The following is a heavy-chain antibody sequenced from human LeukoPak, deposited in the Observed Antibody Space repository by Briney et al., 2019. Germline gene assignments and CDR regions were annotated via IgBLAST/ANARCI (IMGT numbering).Heavy chain of an antibody. D-gene: IGHD6-13*01. CDR2: ISSSSSYI. CDR1: GFTFSSYA. Sequence: GGSLRLSCAASGFTFSSYAMSWVRQAPGKGLEWVSSISSSSSYIYYADSVKGRFTISRDNAKNSLYLQMNSLRAEDTAVYYCARDSRAAAVPLWFDYWGQGTLVTVSS. J-gene: IGHJ4*02. V-gene: IGHV3-21*01. CDR3: ARDSRAAAVPLWFDY.